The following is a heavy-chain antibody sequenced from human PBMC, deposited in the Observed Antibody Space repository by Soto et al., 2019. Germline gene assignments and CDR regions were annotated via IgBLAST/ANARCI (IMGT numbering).Heavy chain of an antibody. V-gene: IGHV3-23*01. Sequence: GGSLRLSCAASGFTFSSYAMSWVRQAPGKGLEWVSAISGSVVSTYYADSVKGRFTISRDNSKNTLYLQMNSLRAEDTAVYYCAKGSSSGWAYYYYGMDVWGQGTTVTVSS. D-gene: IGHD3-22*01. J-gene: IGHJ6*02. CDR1: GFTFSSYA. CDR2: ISGSVVST. CDR3: AKGSSSGWAYYYYGMDV.